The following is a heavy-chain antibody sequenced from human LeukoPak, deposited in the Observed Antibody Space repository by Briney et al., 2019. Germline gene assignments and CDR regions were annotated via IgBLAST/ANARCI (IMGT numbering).Heavy chain of an antibody. D-gene: IGHD3-10*01. CDR2: IKQDGSEK. V-gene: IGHV3-7*03. J-gene: IGHJ4*02. Sequence: PGGSLRLSCAASGFTFSSYWMSWVRQAPGKGLEWVANIKQDGSEKYYVDSVKGRFTISRDNAKNSLYPQMNSLRAEDTAVYYCARDGVLLWFGELSYFDYWGQGTLVTVSS. CDR1: GFTFSSYW. CDR3: ARDGVLLWFGELSYFDY.